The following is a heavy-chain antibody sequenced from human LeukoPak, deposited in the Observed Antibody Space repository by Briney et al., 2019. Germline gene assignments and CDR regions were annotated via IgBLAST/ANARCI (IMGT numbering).Heavy chain of an antibody. V-gene: IGHV4-34*01. J-gene: IGHJ4*02. CDR2: IYYTET. CDR3: ASLAGTSHTDY. Sequence: SETLSLTCAVYGGSFSGYYWSWIRQPPGKGLEWIGYIYYTETSYNPSLKSRVTISADTSKNQFSLKLYSVTAADTAVYYCASLAGTSHTDYWGQGTLVTVSS. CDR1: GGSFSGYY. D-gene: IGHD2-2*01.